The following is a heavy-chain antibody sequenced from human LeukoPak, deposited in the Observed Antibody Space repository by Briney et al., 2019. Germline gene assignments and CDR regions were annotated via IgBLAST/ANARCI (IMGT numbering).Heavy chain of an antibody. CDR2: ISSSGSST. Sequence: GGSLRLSCAASGFTFSVFYMSWIRQAPGKGLEWISYISSSGSSTNYADSVKGRFTISRDNAKNSLYLQMNSLRAEDTAVYYCARDLIHRSGEADYWGQGTLVTVSS. D-gene: IGHD3-22*01. J-gene: IGHJ4*02. CDR1: GFTFSVFY. V-gene: IGHV3-11*05. CDR3: ARDLIHRSGEADY.